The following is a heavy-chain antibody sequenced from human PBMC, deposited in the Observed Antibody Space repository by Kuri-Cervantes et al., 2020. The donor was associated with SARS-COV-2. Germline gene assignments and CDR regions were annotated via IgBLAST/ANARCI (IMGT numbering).Heavy chain of an antibody. J-gene: IGHJ3*02. CDR1: GFTFNTYN. CDR2: ISSSSSTI. CDR3: ASLHDAFDI. Sequence: GGSLRLSCTASGFTFNTYNMNWVRQAPGKGLEWVSYISSSSSTIYYADSVKGRFTISRDNAKNSLYLQMNSLRAEDTAVYYCASLHDAFDIWGQGTMVTVSS. V-gene: IGHV3-48*01.